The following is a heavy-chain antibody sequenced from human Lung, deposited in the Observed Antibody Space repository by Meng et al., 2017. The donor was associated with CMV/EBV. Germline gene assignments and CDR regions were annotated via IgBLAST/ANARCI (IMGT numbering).Heavy chain of an antibody. CDR3: ARDQAGGYGMDV. J-gene: IGHJ6*02. CDR2: ISSSYTAI. D-gene: IGHD1-14*01. V-gene: IGHV3-21*01. CDR1: GFNFNFYT. Sequence: GESLKISCAASGFNFNFYTMNWVRQAPGKGLEWVSSISSSYTAIYYVDSVRGRFTISRDNAKKSLYLRMNSLRGEDTAIYYCARDQAGGYGMDVWGQGTAVTVSS.